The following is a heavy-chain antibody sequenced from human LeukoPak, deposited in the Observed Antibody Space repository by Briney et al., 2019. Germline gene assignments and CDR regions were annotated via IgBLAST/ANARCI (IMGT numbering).Heavy chain of an antibody. CDR3: ARDLTTTFDYYYYYYMDV. J-gene: IGHJ6*03. D-gene: IGHD1-14*01. CDR2: INPNSGGT. CDR1: GYTFTGYY. Sequence: ASVKVSCKASGYTFTGYYMHWVRQAPGQGLEWMGWINPNSGGTNYAQKFQGRVIMTRDTSISTAYMELSRLRSDDTAVYYCARDLTTTFDYYYYYYMDVWDKGTTVTVSS. V-gene: IGHV1-2*02.